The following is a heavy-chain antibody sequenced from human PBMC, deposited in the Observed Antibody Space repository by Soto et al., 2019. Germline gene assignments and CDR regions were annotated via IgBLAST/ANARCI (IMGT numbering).Heavy chain of an antibody. CDR1: GYPFTGPY. J-gene: IGHJ6*02. V-gene: IGHV1-2*02. CDR2: INPSSGGT. Sequence: GASVKVSCKASGYPFTGPYIYWVRQAPGQGLEWMGWINPSSGGTEFAEKFQGRVTVTRDTSIRTVFVELNSLTSDDTGVYFCARDFRTYSHGVDVWGQGTAVTVSS. D-gene: IGHD4-4*01. CDR3: ARDFRTYSHGVDV.